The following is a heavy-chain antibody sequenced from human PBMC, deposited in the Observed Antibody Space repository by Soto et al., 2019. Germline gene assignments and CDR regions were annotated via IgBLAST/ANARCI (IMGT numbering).Heavy chain of an antibody. D-gene: IGHD6-6*01. CDR2: ISVSGGST. CDR3: AKEYSSSVFSNDAFDI. CDR1: GFTFNSYA. V-gene: IGHV3-23*01. Sequence: EVQLLESGGGLVQPGGSLRLSCAASGFTFNSYAMTWVRQAPGKGLEWVSAISVSGGSTYYADSVKGRVTISRDNSKNTLYLQMNSLRAEDTAVYYCAKEYSSSVFSNDAFDIWGQGTMVTVSS. J-gene: IGHJ3*02.